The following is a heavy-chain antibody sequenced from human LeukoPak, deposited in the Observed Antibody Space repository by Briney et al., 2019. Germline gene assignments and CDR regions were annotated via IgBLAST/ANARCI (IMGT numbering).Heavy chain of an antibody. CDR1: GYSISSGYY. V-gene: IGHV4-38-2*01. D-gene: IGHD5-24*01. CDR3: ARSPERWLQLLIDY. CDR2: IYHSGST. J-gene: IGHJ4*02. Sequence: SETLSLTCAVSGYSISSGYYWGWIRQPPGKGLEWIGSIYHSGSTYYNPSLKSRVTISVDTSKNQFSLKLSSVTAADTAVYYCARSPERWLQLLIDYWGQGTLVTVSA.